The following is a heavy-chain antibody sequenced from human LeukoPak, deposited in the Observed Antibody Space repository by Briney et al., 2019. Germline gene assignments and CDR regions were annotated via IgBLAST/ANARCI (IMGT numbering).Heavy chain of an antibody. CDR1: GGSISSSNYY. CDR3: ASHHDYGDYIGY. J-gene: IGHJ4*02. Sequence: PSETLSLTCTVSGGSISSSNYYWGWIRQPPGKGLEWIGSIYYSGSTYYNPSLKSRVTISVDTSKNQFSLKLSSVTAADTAVYYCASHHDYGDYIGYWGQGTLVTVSS. CDR2: IYYSGST. V-gene: IGHV4-39*01. D-gene: IGHD4-17*01.